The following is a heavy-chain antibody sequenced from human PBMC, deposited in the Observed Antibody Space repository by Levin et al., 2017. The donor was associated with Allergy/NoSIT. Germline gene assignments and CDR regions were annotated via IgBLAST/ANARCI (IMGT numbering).Heavy chain of an antibody. V-gene: IGHV3-30*18. D-gene: IGHD3-22*01. CDR2: ISYDGSNK. Sequence: GESLKISCVASGFTFSNSGMHWVRQAPGKGLEWVAVISYDGSNKYFADSVEGRFTISRDNSKNTLYLQMNSLRAEDTAMYYCAKLGDKFNYYYDTSTYPDYWGQGTLVTVSS. CDR3: AKLGDKFNYYYDTSTYPDY. J-gene: IGHJ4*02. CDR1: GFTFSNSG.